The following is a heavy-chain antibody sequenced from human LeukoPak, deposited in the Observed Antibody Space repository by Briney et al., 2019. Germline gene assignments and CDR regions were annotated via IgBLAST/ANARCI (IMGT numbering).Heavy chain of an antibody. V-gene: IGHV3-30*18. CDR1: GFTYSSYG. J-gene: IGHJ6*04. CDR2: ISYDGSNK. D-gene: IGHD3-10*01. CDR3: AKNLWFGELYNGMDV. Sequence: PGGSLRLSCAASGFTYSSYGMHWVRQVPGKGLGWVAVISYDGSNKYYADSVKGRFTISRDNSKNTLYLQMNSLRAEDTAVYYCAKNLWFGELYNGMDVWGKGTTVTVSS.